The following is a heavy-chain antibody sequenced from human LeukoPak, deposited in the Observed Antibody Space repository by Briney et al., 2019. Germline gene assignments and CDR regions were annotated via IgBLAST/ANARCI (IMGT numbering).Heavy chain of an antibody. J-gene: IGHJ5*02. CDR1: GGSISSGGYY. CDR3: ARDSGDWFDP. CDR2: IYYSGST. V-gene: IGHV4-31*01. Sequence: SQTLSLTCTDSGGSISSGGYYWSWIRQHPGKGLEWIAYIYYSGSTYYNPFLKSQVTISVDTSKNQFSLKLSSVTTADTAVYYCARDSGDWFDPWGQGTLVTVSS.